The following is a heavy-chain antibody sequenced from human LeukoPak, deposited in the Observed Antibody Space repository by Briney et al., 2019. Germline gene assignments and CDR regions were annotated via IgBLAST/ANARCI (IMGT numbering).Heavy chain of an antibody. D-gene: IGHD6-13*01. CDR1: GYTFTSYY. J-gene: IGHJ4*02. CDR3: VREWAIAAAGTFDY. Sequence: ASVKVSCKASGYTFTSYYIHWVRQAPGQGLEWMGWINPNSGVTDYAQKFQDWVTTTIDTSISTAYMELTRLKSDDTAVYYCVREWAIAAAGTFDYWGQGTLVTVSS. CDR2: INPNSGVT. V-gene: IGHV1-2*04.